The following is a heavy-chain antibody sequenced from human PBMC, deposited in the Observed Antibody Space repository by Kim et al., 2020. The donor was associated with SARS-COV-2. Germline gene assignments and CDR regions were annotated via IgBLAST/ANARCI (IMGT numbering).Heavy chain of an antibody. J-gene: IGHJ4*02. CDR2: ISSSGSTI. D-gene: IGHD5-12*01. CDR1: GFTFSDYY. Sequence: GGSLRLSCAASGFTFSDYYMSWIRQAPGKGLEWVSYISSSGSTIYYADSVKGRFTISRDNAKNSLYLQMNSLRAEDTAVYYYARGGGWLQLDPWYFDYWGQGTLVTVSS. V-gene: IGHV3-11*01. CDR3: ARGGGWLQLDPWYFDY.